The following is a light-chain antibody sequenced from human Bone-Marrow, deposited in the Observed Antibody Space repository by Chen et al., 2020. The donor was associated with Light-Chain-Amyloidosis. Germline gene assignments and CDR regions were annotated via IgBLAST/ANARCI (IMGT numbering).Light chain of an antibody. CDR1: ESLLYRSNNKNY. Sequence: DIVMTQSPDSLAVSLGERGTINCKSSESLLYRSNNKNYLGWYQQKPGQSPKLLMYWASTRESGVPDRFSGSGSGTDFTLTISSLQAEDVAVYYCQQYYSTPYTFGPGTKLEIQ. J-gene: IGKJ2*01. CDR2: WAS. CDR3: QQYYSTPYT. V-gene: IGKV4-1*01.